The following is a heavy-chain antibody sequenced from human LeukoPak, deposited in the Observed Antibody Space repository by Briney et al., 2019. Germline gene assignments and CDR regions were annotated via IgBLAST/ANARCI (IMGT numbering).Heavy chain of an antibody. CDR3: ARGLGAAHFDY. CDR2: IKQDGSEK. D-gene: IGHD7-27*01. Sequence: GGSLRLSCAASGFTFSSYWMSWVRQAPGKGLGWLASIKQDGSEKYYVNSVKGRFTISRDNAKNSLYLQMNSLRAEDTAVYYCARGLGAAHFDYWGQGTLVTVSS. CDR1: GFTFSSYW. V-gene: IGHV3-7*04. J-gene: IGHJ4*02.